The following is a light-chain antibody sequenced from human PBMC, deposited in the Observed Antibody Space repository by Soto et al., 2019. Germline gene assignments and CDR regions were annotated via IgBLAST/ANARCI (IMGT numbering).Light chain of an antibody. CDR2: AAS. V-gene: IGKV1-39*01. CDR3: QQSYSTPGLT. Sequence: DIPMTQSPSSLSASVGDRVTITCRASQTISSYLNWYQQKPGKAPKLLIYAASSLQSGVPSRFSGSGSGTDFTLTISSLQPEDFATYNCQQSYSTPGLTFGGGTKVEIK. J-gene: IGKJ4*01. CDR1: QTISSY.